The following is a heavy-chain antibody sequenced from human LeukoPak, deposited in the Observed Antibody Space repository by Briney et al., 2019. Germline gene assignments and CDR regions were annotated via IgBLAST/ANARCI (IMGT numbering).Heavy chain of an antibody. D-gene: IGHD3-22*01. J-gene: IGHJ4*02. CDR3: ATYYSDTSARD. CDR1: GYTFTAYY. V-gene: IGHV1-2*02. CDR2: INPNSGGT. Sequence: ASVKVSCKASGYTFTAYYMFWVRQAPGQGLEWMGWINPNSGGTDYAPKFQGRVTMTRDTSISTAYMELSGLTSDDTAVYFCATYYSDTSARDWGQGTLVTVSS.